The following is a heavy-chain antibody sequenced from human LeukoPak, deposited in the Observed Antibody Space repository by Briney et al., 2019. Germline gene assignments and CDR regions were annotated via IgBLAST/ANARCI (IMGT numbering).Heavy chain of an antibody. CDR2: MYYNGDT. J-gene: IGHJ4*02. D-gene: IGHD2-15*01. CDR1: GGSFSGYY. Sequence: SETLSLTCAVYGGSFSGYYWSWIRQPPGKGLEWIGSMYYNGDTYYKASLKSRVTMSIDTSKNQFSLRLNSVTAADTAVYYCARLLPSARYWGQGTLVTVSS. V-gene: IGHV4-34*01. CDR3: ARLLPSARY.